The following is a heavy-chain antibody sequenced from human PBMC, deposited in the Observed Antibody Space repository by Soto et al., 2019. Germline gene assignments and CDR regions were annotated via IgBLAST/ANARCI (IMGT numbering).Heavy chain of an antibody. CDR1: GFTFSSYD. CDR3: ASPVVPAAMGGPYFYGIDV. D-gene: IGHD2-2*01. Sequence: GGSLRLSCAASGFTFSSYDMHWVRQATGKGLEWVSAIGTAGDTYYPGSVKGRFTISRENAKNTLYPQMNSLRAEDTAVYYCASPVVPAAMGGPYFYGIDVWGQGTTVTVS. V-gene: IGHV3-13*01. CDR2: IGTAGDT. J-gene: IGHJ6*02.